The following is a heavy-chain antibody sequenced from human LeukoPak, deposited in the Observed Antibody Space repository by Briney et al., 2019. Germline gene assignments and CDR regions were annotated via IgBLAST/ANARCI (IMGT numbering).Heavy chain of an antibody. V-gene: IGHV1-69*05. CDR3: VRDLGDMAAGVFYDY. Sequence: SVKLSCKASGGTFSSYAISWVRQPPGHGLEWMGRTIPLIGGGSYAEEFQGRVRITTEESTSTAYLEVSSRRSEDTAVYYCVRDLGDMAAGVFYDYWGQGTLVTVSS. CDR2: TIPLIGGG. J-gene: IGHJ4*02. CDR1: GGTFSSYA. D-gene: IGHD6-19*01.